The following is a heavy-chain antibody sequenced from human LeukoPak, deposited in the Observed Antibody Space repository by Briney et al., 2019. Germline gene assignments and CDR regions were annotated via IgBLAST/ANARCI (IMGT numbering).Heavy chain of an antibody. CDR3: ASSYSSSPRGAPNWFDP. J-gene: IGHJ5*02. Sequence: PSQTLSLTCTVSGGSFNSSDYYWSWIRQPPGKGLEWIGYIHQSGSTYYNPSLESRVIMSVDRSKNQFALKLTSVTAADTAVYYCASSYSSSPRGAPNWFDPWGQGTLVTVSS. CDR2: IHQSGST. V-gene: IGHV4-30-2*01. D-gene: IGHD6-6*01. CDR1: GGSFNSSDYY.